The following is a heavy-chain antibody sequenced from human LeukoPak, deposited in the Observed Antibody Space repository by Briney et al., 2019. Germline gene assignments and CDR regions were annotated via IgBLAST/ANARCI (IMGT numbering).Heavy chain of an antibody. CDR2: IKQDGSEK. Sequence: PGKYTRLSCAATGLSVTKDWMSGGRKTPGKGLGWVANIKQDGSEKFYVDSVKGRFTISRDNAKNSLDLQINSLGAEDTAVYYCARGLDCRSTSCYLDNWGQGTLVTVSS. CDR3: ARGLDCRSTSCYLDN. D-gene: IGHD2-2*01. V-gene: IGHV3-7*01. CDR1: GLSVTKDW. J-gene: IGHJ4*02.